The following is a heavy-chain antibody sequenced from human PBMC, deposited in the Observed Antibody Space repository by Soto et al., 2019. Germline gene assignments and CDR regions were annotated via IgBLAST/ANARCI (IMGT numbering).Heavy chain of an antibody. CDR3: ARDRTARVYYYYGMDV. V-gene: IGHV6-1*01. D-gene: IGHD5-18*01. Sequence: TLSLTCAISGDSVSSNSAAWNWIRQSPSRGLEWLGRTYYRSKWYNDYAVSVKSRITINPDTSKIQFSLQLNSVTPEDTALYYCARDRTARVYYYYGMDVWGQGTTVTVSS. J-gene: IGHJ6*02. CDR2: TYYRSKWYN. CDR1: GDSVSSNSAA.